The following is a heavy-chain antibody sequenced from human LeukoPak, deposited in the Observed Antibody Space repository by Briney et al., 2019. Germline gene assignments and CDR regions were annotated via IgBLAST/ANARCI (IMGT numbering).Heavy chain of an antibody. V-gene: IGHV4-39*01. CDR3: ARPPLLGGRAFDI. Sequence: SETLSLTCTVSGGSISSSSYYWGWIRQPPGKGLEWIGSIYYSGSTYYNPSLKSRVTISVDTSKNQFSPKLSSVTAADTAVYYCARPPLLGGRAFDIWGQGTMVTVSS. CDR2: IYYSGST. J-gene: IGHJ3*02. D-gene: IGHD2-15*01. CDR1: GGSISSSSYY.